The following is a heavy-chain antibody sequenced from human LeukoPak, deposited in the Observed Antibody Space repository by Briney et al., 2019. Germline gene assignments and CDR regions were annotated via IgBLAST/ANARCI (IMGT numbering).Heavy chain of an antibody. CDR2: IYYSGST. V-gene: IGHV4-59*08. Sequence: SGTLSLTCTASGGSIRGYYWSWIRQPPGKGLEWIGYIYYSGSTNYNPSLQSRVTISVDTSKNQFSLNLTSVTAADTAVYYCARYGSGTYPRFDYWGQGILVTVSS. CDR1: GGSIRGYY. CDR3: ARYGSGTYPRFDY. J-gene: IGHJ4*02. D-gene: IGHD3-10*01.